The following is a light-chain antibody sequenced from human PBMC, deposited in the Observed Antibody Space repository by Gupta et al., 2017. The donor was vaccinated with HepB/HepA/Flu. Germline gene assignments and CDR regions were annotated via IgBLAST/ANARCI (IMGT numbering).Light chain of an antibody. V-gene: IGLV1-51*02. CDR3: GTWDSSLSANVV. J-gene: IGLJ2*01. Sequence: QSVFTQPPSVSAAPGQKVTISCSGSSSNIGNNYVSWYQQLPGTAPKLLIYENNKRPSGIPDRFSGSKSGTSATLGITGLQTGDEADYYCGTWDSSLSANVVFGGGTKLTVL. CDR1: SSNIGNNY. CDR2: ENN.